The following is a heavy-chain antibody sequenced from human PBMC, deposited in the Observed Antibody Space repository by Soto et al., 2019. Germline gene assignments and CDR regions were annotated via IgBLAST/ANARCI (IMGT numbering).Heavy chain of an antibody. Sequence: GGSLRLSCAASGFTFSSYAMSWARQAPGKGLEWVSAISGSGGSTYYADSVKGRFTISRDNSRNTLYLQMNSLRAEDTAVYYCAKDRSSSNWGFFDYWGQGTLVTVSS. CDR2: ISGSGGST. CDR1: GFTFSSYA. J-gene: IGHJ4*02. V-gene: IGHV3-23*01. D-gene: IGHD6-13*01. CDR3: AKDRSSSNWGFFDY.